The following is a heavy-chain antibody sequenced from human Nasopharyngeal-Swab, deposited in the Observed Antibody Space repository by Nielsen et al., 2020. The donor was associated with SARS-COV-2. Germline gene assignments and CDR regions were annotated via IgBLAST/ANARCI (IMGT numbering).Heavy chain of an antibody. J-gene: IGHJ6*02. D-gene: IGHD5-18*01. CDR1: GITVSDNY. CDR3: ARDNRLQLWLRFYGLDV. V-gene: IGHV3-66*01. CDR2: IESDGTT. Sequence: GGSLRLSCAASGITVSDNYMTWVRQVPGKGLEWVSLIESDGTTYYSDSVRGRFTISRDNAKNIVFLQMNSLRVEDTALYYCARDNRLQLWLRFYGLDVWGQGTTVTVSS.